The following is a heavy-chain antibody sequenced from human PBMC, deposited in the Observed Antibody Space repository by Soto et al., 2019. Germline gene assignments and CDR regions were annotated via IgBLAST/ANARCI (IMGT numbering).Heavy chain of an antibody. J-gene: IGHJ4*02. CDR2: ISGSGGTT. V-gene: IGHV3-23*01. Sequence: EVQLLDSGGGLVQPGGSLRLSCAASGFAFSNYAMNWVRQAPEKGLEWVSTISGSGGTTNYADSVKDRFTISRDNSKNTLYLQMNSLRAEDTAVYYCAKGALNIVTQYDCDYWGQGALVTVSS. CDR3: AKGALNIVTQYDCDY. CDR1: GFAFSNYA. D-gene: IGHD2-21*01.